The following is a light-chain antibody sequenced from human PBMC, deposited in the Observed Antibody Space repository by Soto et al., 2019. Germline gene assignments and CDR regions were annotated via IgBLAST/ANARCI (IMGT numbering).Light chain of an antibody. J-gene: IGKJ1*01. CDR1: QSFSTW. Sequence: DTQMTQSPSTLSASVGDRVTISWRASQSFSTWLAWYQQKPGRAPKLLIYKASTLESGVPSRFSGSGSGTEFTLTISSLQPDDFATYYCQHYNSYSEAFGQGTK. CDR3: QHYNSYSEA. V-gene: IGKV1-5*03. CDR2: KAS.